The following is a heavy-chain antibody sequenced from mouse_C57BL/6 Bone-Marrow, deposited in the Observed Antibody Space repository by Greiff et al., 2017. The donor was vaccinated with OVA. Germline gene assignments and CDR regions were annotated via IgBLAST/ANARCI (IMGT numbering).Heavy chain of an antibody. CDR1: GFTFSSYG. Sequence: EVQRVESGGDLVKPGGSLKLSCAASGFTFSSYGMSWVRQTPDKRLEWVATISSGGSYTYYPDSVKGRFTISRDNAKNTLYLQMSSLTSEDTAMYYCARSHYSNYVMDYWGQGTSVTVSS. D-gene: IGHD2-5*01. J-gene: IGHJ4*01. CDR2: ISSGGSYT. CDR3: ARSHYSNYVMDY. V-gene: IGHV5-6*01.